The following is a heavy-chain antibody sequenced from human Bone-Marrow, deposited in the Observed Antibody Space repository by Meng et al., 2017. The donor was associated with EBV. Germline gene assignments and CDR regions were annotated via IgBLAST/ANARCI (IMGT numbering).Heavy chain of an antibody. CDR3: ARALATSFDY. V-gene: IGHV4-30-4*01. CDR2: IYYSGST. D-gene: IGHD3-3*02. J-gene: IGHJ4*02. Sequence: QVQLQESGPGLVKPSPTRSLTCAVLGGSIRSGGYYWSWIRQTPGKGLEWIGYIYYSGSTYYNPSLKSRVTISVDTSKNQFSLKLSSVTAADTAVYYCARALATSFDYWGQGTLVTVSS. CDR1: GGSIRSGGYY.